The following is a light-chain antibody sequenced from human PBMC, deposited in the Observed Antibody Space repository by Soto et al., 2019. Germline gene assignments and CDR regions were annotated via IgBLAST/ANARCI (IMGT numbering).Light chain of an antibody. CDR2: GAS. CDR3: QQYNNGPGQT. V-gene: IGKV3-15*01. CDR1: QSVRSN. Sequence: EIVMTQSPATLSVCTGERATLSCRASQSVRSNLAWYQQKPGQAPRLLISGASTRATGIPARFSGSGSGTEFTLTISSLQSEDFAVYYCQQYNNGPGQTFGQGTKVDIK. J-gene: IGKJ1*01.